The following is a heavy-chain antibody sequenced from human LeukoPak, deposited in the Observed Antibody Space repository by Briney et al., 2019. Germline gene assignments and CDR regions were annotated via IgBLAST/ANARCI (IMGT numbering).Heavy chain of an antibody. V-gene: IGHV1-2*02. J-gene: IGHJ4*02. CDR2: INPDTDFT. CDR1: GYRFTDDY. Sequence: ASVKVSCKTSGYRFTDDYIHWVRQAPGQGLEWMGWINPDTDFTNYAPKFRGRVIMTRDTSISTAYLEVRRLTFDDTAIYYCAPTSEAYTSNWSVWGQGTLVTVSP. D-gene: IGHD3-16*01. CDR3: APTSEAYTSNWSV.